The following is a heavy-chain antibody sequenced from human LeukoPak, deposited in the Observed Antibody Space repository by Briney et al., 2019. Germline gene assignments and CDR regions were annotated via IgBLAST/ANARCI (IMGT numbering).Heavy chain of an antibody. CDR3: ASLSYYCSSTSCYSMDV. CDR2: IYYSGST. D-gene: IGHD2-2*02. Sequence: PSETLSLTCTVSGDSISSGDYYWSWIRQPPGKGLEWIGYIYYSGSTYYNPSLKSRVTISVDTSKNQFSLKLSSVTAADTAVYYCASLSYYCSSTSCYSMDVWGQGTTVTVSS. CDR1: GDSISSGDYY. V-gene: IGHV4-30-4*01. J-gene: IGHJ6*02.